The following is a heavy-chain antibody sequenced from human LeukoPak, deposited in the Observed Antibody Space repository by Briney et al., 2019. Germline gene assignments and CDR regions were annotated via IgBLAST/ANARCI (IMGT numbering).Heavy chain of an antibody. CDR3: ARSERDPFRENSPFSEYFQH. CDR2: IYPSDSDT. J-gene: IGHJ1*01. D-gene: IGHD3-10*01. Sequence: GESLQISCQGAGYSFTSYWIGWVRQMPGKGLELMGFIYPSDSDTRYSPAFQGEVTISADKSISTAYLKWRSLKASDTAMYYCARSERDPFRENSPFSEYFQHWGQGTLVTVSS. CDR1: GYSFTSYW. V-gene: IGHV5-51*01.